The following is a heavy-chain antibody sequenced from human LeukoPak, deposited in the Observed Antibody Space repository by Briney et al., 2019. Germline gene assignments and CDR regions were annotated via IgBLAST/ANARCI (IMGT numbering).Heavy chain of an antibody. J-gene: IGHJ4*02. CDR2: IIPIFGTA. CDR3: ARMGVGWLRYNYFDY. V-gene: IGHV1-69*06. CDR1: GGTFSSYA. Sequence: SVKVSCKASGGTFSSYAISWVRQAPGQGLEWMGGIIPIFGTANYAQKFQGRVTITADRSTSTAYMELSSLRSEDTAVYYCARMGVGWLRYNYFDYWGQGTLVTVSS. D-gene: IGHD5-12*01.